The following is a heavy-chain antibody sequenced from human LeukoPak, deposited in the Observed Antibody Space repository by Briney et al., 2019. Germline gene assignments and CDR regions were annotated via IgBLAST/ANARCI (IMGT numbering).Heavy chain of an antibody. J-gene: IGHJ4*02. Sequence: GGSLRLSCGASGFTFSSSAMHWVRQGPGKGLEWVAYIAHHGNNKYYADSVKGRFTISRDNSKGSLYLQMNSLRADDTAVYYCAKVTDSSGYFPSDYWGQGTLVTVSS. CDR1: GFTFSSSA. CDR3: AKVTDSSGYFPSDY. CDR2: IAHHGNNK. D-gene: IGHD3-22*01. V-gene: IGHV3-30*02.